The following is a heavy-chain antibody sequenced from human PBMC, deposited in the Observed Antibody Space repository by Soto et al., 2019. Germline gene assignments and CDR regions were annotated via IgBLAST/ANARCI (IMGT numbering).Heavy chain of an antibody. D-gene: IGHD6-19*01. CDR2: ITADGGGT. CDR3: AKDRGGSGWHDFDC. Sequence: GGSLRLSCTASGFTFSSYIMNWVRQAPGKGLEWISTITADGGGTFYADTVKGRFTISRDNSKNTLYLQMDNLRAEDTALYYCAKDRGGSGWHDFDCWGQGTQVTVSS. J-gene: IGHJ4*02. V-gene: IGHV3-23*01. CDR1: GFTFSSYI.